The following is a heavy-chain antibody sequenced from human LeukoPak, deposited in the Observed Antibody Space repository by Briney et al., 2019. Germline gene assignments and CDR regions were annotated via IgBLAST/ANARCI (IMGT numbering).Heavy chain of an antibody. Sequence: ASVKVSCKASGYTFTSYGISWVRQAPGQGLEWMGGIIPIFGTANYAQKFQGRVTITADESTSTAYMELSSLRSEDTAVYYCARGVPRTTYYFDYWGQGTLVTVSS. CDR3: ARGVPRTTYYFDY. J-gene: IGHJ4*02. V-gene: IGHV1-69*13. CDR2: IIPIFGTA. CDR1: GYTFTSYG. D-gene: IGHD1-1*01.